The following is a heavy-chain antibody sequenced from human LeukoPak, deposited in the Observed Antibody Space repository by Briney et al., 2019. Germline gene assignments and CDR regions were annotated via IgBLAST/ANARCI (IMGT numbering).Heavy chain of an antibody. Sequence: ASVKVSCKTSGYPFTTYEINWVRQAAGQGLEWMGWVHPNSGNTAYAQKLQGRVTMTRDTSISTAYMELSSLRSDDTAVYFCARGPRNDPWGQGTTVTVSS. J-gene: IGHJ6*02. CDR1: GYPFTTYE. CDR3: ARGPRNDP. CDR2: VHPNSGNT. V-gene: IGHV1-8*01. D-gene: IGHD1-1*01.